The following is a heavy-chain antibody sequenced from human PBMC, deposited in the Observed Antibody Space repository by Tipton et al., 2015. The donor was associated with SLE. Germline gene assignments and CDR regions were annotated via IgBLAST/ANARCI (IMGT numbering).Heavy chain of an antibody. Sequence: QLVQSGAELKKPGASVKVSCKASGYTITSYDINWMRQATGQGLEWMGWMNPNSGNTGYAQKFQGRVTMTRNTSISTAYMELSSLRSEDTAVYYCARAQRNIKHIGATGYYYGMDVWGQGTTVTDSS. CDR1: GYTITSYD. CDR2: MNPNSGNT. V-gene: IGHV1-8*02. CDR3: ARAQRNIKHIGATGYYYGMDV. D-gene: IGHD2/OR15-2a*01. J-gene: IGHJ6*02.